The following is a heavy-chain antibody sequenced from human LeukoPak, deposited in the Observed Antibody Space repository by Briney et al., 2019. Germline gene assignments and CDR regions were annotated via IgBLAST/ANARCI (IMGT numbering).Heavy chain of an antibody. V-gene: IGHV3-21*04. Sequence: GGSLRLSCTASGFTFSNYNMNWVRQAPGKAMEWVSSITSSGTYIFYADSVKGRFTISRDNAKNSLYLQMDSLGPEDTAVYYCAREYYDILTGYYQFDYWGQGTLVTVSS. J-gene: IGHJ4*02. D-gene: IGHD3-9*01. CDR3: AREYYDILTGYYQFDY. CDR1: GFTFSNYN. CDR2: ITSSGTYI.